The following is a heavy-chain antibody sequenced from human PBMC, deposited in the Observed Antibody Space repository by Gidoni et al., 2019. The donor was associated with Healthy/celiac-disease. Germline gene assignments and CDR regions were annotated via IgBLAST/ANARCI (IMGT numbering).Heavy chain of an antibody. V-gene: IGHV3-49*04. CDR2: IRSKAYGGTT. J-gene: IGHJ4*02. Sequence: EVQLVESGGGLVQQGRSLRLSCTASGFPFGDYAMSWVRQAPGKGLEWVGFIRSKAYGGTTEYAASVKGRFTISRDDSKSIAYLQMNSLKTEDTAVYYCTREYSSGWSYFDYWGQGTLVTVSS. CDR1: GFPFGDYA. CDR3: TREYSSGWSYFDY. D-gene: IGHD6-19*01.